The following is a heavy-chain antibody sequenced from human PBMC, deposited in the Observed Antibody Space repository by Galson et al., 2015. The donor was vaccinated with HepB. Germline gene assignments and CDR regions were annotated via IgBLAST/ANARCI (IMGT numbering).Heavy chain of an antibody. Sequence: SVKVSCKASGYTFSSRAMHWVRQAPGQRLEWMGWISVGNGKTKYSQKLQGRVTITRDTSATTVFMDLRSLRSEDTAVYYCAREGVAGPFDYWGQGSLVTVSS. CDR3: AREGVAGPFDY. J-gene: IGHJ4*01. D-gene: IGHD6-19*01. V-gene: IGHV1-3*01. CDR2: ISVGNGKT. CDR1: GYTFSSRA.